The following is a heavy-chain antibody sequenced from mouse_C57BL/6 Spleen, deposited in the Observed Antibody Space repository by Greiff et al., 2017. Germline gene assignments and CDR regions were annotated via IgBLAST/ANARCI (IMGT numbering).Heavy chain of an antibody. D-gene: IGHD1-1*01. CDR1: GYTFTSYW. J-gene: IGHJ2*01. Sequence: VQLQQPGAELVRPGTSVKLSCKASGYTFTSYWMHWVKQRPGQGLEWIGVIDPSDSYTNYNQKFKGKATLTVDTSSSTAYMQLSSLTSEDSAVYYCARPGSSPDPPDYWGQGTTLTVSS. CDR2: IDPSDSYT. V-gene: IGHV1-59*01. CDR3: ARPGSSPDPPDY.